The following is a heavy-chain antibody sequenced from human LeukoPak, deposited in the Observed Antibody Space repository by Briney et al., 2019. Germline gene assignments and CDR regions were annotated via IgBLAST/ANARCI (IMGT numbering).Heavy chain of an antibody. J-gene: IGHJ4*02. Sequence: ASVKVSCKVSGYTLTELSMHWVRQAPGKGLEWMGGFDPEDGETIYAQKFQGRVTMTEDISTDTAYMELSSLRSEDTAVYHCATAPPNESSGSYDYWGQGTLVTVSS. CDR3: ATAPPNESSGSYDY. CDR1: GYTLTELS. D-gene: IGHD3-22*01. V-gene: IGHV1-24*01. CDR2: FDPEDGET.